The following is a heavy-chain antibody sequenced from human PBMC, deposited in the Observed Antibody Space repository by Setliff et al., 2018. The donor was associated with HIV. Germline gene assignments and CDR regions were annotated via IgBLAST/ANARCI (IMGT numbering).Heavy chain of an antibody. D-gene: IGHD2-2*01. Sequence: PSETLSLTCSVSGGSISSYYWSWIRQPPGKGLEWIGDIYYSGMTNYNPSLKSRLTISVDTSKNQFSLKLNSVTAADTAVYFCARRAVQDASITSSNWFDPWGHGTLVTVSS. CDR1: GGSISSYY. CDR2: IYYSGMT. CDR3: ARRAVQDASITSSNWFDP. J-gene: IGHJ5*02. V-gene: IGHV4-59*08.